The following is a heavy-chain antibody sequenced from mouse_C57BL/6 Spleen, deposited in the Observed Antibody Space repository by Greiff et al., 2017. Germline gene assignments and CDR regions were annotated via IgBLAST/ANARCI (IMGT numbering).Heavy chain of an antibody. V-gene: IGHV1-80*01. CDR1: GYAFSSYW. CDR2: IYPGDGDT. CDR3: ARGDYHAMDY. J-gene: IGHJ4*01. Sequence: QVQLKQSGAELVKPGASVKISCKASGYAFSSYWMNWVKQRPGKGLEWIGQIYPGDGDTNYNGKFKGKAALTADKSSSTAYMQLSSLTSEDSAVYFCARGDYHAMDYWGQGTSVTVSS.